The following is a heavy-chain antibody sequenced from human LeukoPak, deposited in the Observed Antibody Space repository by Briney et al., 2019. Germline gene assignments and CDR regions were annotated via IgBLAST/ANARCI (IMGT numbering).Heavy chain of an antibody. Sequence: PGGSLRLSCAASGFTFSTSWMSWVRQAPGKGLEWVANIKEDGTEIYYMDSVKGRFPISRDNAKNSLYLQMNSLRAEDTAVYYCTRNEHWGQGTLVTVSS. CDR1: GFTFSTSW. CDR2: IKEDGTEI. J-gene: IGHJ4*02. V-gene: IGHV3-7*01. CDR3: TRNEH.